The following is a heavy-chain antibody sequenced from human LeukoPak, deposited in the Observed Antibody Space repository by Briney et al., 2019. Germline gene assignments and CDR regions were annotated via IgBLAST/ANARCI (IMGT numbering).Heavy chain of an antibody. CDR3: ARVSSGWYPWFDY. D-gene: IGHD6-19*01. CDR2: IYYSGST. V-gene: IGHV4-30-4*01. Sequence: SQTLSLTCTVSGGSISSGDYYWSWIRQPPGKGLEWIGYIYYSGSTYYNPSLKGRVTISVDTSKNQFSLKLSSVTAADTAVYYCARVSSGWYPWFDYWGQGTLVTVSP. CDR1: GGSISSGDYY. J-gene: IGHJ4*02.